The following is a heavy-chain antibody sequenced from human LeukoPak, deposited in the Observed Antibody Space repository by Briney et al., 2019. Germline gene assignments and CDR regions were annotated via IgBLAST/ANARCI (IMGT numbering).Heavy chain of an antibody. CDR1: GFRFNTYW. CDR2: IYSGGST. CDR3: ARDPGYSYGLDY. V-gene: IGHV3-66*01. J-gene: IGHJ4*02. Sequence: GGSLRLSCAASGFRFNTYWMSWVRQAPGKGLEWVSVIYSGGSTNYADSVKGRFTISRDNSKNTLYLQMNSLRADDTAVYYCARDPGYSYGLDYWGQGTLVTVSS. D-gene: IGHD5-18*01.